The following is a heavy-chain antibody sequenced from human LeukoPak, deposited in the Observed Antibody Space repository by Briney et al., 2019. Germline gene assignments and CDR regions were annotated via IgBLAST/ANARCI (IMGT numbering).Heavy chain of an antibody. V-gene: IGHV4-34*01. CDR3: ARHDLTMVRGVITVYYYYYMDV. D-gene: IGHD3-10*01. CDR1: GGSFSGYY. J-gene: IGHJ6*03. Sequence: PSETLSLTCAVYGGSFSGYYWSWIRQPPGKGLEWIGEINHSGSTNYNPSLKSRVTISVDTSKNQFSLKLSSVTAADTAVYYCARHDLTMVRGVITVYYYYYMDVWGKGTTVTVSS. CDR2: INHSGST.